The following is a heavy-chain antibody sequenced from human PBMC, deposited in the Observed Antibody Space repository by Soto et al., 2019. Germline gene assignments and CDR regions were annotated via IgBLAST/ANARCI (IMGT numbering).Heavy chain of an antibody. CDR2: IYYSGST. CDR3: ARDHYHSTGYYPYFQH. V-gene: IGHV4-31*03. Sequence: PSETLSLTCTVSGGSISSGGYYWSWNRQHPGKGLEWIGYIYYSGSTYYNPSLKSRVTISVDTSKNQFSLKLSSVTAAATAVYYCARDHYHSTGYYPYFQHWGQRPLVTVSS. CDR1: GGSISSGGYY. J-gene: IGHJ1*01. D-gene: IGHD3-22*01.